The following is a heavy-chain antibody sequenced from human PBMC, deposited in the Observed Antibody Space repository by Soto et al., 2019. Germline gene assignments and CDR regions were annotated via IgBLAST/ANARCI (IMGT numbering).Heavy chain of an antibody. J-gene: IGHJ4*02. CDR2: IFYTGSS. CDR1: GGSMSGYY. Sequence: SETLSLTCTVSGGSMSGYYCSWIRQPPGKGLECIGYIFYTGSSSYNASLTSRVAISLDTPNNQISLKLKSVTAADTAVYYCARSGHSFGGVVRGQGILVTVSS. CDR3: ARSGHSFGGVV. D-gene: IGHD3-16*01. V-gene: IGHV4-59*13.